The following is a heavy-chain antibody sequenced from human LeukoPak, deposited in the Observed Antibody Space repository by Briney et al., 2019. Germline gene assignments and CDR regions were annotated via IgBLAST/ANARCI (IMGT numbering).Heavy chain of an antibody. CDR2: IWYDGATK. J-gene: IGHJ4*02. V-gene: IGHV3-33*01. CDR1: GFTFSGYD. D-gene: IGHD5-12*01. Sequence: QPGRSLRLSCAASGFTFSGYDMHWIRQAPGKGLEWIADIWYDGATKYYADSVKGRFTISIDNSKNTLYLQMNSLRAEDTAVYYCARRDYRGYHPDDYWGQGTLVTVSS. CDR3: ARRDYRGYHPDDY.